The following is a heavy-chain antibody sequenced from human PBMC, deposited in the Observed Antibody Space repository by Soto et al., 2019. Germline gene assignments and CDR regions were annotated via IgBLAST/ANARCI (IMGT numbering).Heavy chain of an antibody. CDR1: GFTFSGFA. Sequence: PGGSLRLSCAASGFTFSGFAMTWVRQAPGKGLEWVSVISDSGRSTYYADSVKGRFTISRDSSKNTLYVEMNNLRAEDTAVYYCAKARPSGGYYYVEALDIWGQGTMVTVSS. V-gene: IGHV3-23*01. CDR3: AKARPSGGYYYVEALDI. J-gene: IGHJ3*02. CDR2: ISDSGRST. D-gene: IGHD3-10*02.